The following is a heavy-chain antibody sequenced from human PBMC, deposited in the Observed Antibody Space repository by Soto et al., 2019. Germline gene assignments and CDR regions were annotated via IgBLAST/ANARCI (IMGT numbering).Heavy chain of an antibody. J-gene: IGHJ4*01. CDR3: ARGPDRSGLYLFDN. V-gene: IGHV1-69*13. Sequence: SVKISCKASGGTFSNHAVSWVRQAPGQGPEWMGGIIPLSGTTNYAQKFQGRVTITADESMTTAYMEMSSLRYEDTAVYYCARGPDRSGLYLFDNWGQGTLVTVSS. CDR1: GGTFSNHA. CDR2: IIPLSGTT. D-gene: IGHD3-22*01.